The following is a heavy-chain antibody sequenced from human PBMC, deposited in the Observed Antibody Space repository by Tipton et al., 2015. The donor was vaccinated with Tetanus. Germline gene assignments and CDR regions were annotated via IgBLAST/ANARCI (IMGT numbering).Heavy chain of an antibody. Sequence: TLSPTCTVSGGSISSSSYYWGWIRQPPGKGLEWIGSIYYSGSTYYNPSLKSRVTTSVDTSKNQFSLKLSSVTAADTAVYYCARRRIAAAGTGPYFDYWGQGTLVTVSS. J-gene: IGHJ4*02. V-gene: IGHV4-39*01. CDR2: IYYSGST. CDR3: ARRRIAAAGTGPYFDY. D-gene: IGHD6-13*01. CDR1: GGSISSSSYY.